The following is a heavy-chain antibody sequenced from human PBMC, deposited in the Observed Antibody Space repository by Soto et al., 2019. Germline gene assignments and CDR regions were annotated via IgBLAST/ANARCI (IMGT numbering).Heavy chain of an antibody. J-gene: IGHJ4*02. CDR1: VYAFTTYG. V-gene: IGHV1-18*01. CDR2: ISAHNGNT. Sequence: QVHLVQSGAEVKKPGASVKVSCKGSVYAFTTYGITWVRQAPGQGLEWMGWISAHNGNTNYAQKLQGRVTVTRDTSTSTAYMELRSLRSDDPAVYYCARGRYGDYWGQGALVTVSS. D-gene: IGHD1-1*01. CDR3: ARGRYGDY.